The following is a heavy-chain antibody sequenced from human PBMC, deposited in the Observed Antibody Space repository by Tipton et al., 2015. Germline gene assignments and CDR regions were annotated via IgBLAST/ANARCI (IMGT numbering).Heavy chain of an antibody. CDR2: TYYRSKWYN. Sequence: GLVKPSQSLSLTCGISGDSVSSNSATWNWFRRSPSRGLEWLGRTYYRSKWYNDYAVSVKSRITINPDTSKNQLSLQLNSVTPEDTAVYYCARGHCFNSGCHPQDEAFDIWGHGTMLTVSS. J-gene: IGHJ3*02. V-gene: IGHV6-1*01. CDR1: GDSVSSNSAT. D-gene: IGHD2-21*01. CDR3: ARGHCFNSGCHPQDEAFDI.